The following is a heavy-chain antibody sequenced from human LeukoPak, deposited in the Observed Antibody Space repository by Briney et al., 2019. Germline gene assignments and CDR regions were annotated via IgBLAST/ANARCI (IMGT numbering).Heavy chain of an antibody. CDR3: ARDRDSSGWYGGDY. V-gene: IGHV1-2*02. Sequence: GASVKVSCKASGYTFTGYYMHWVRQAPGQGLEWMGWINPNSGGTNYAQKFQGRVTMTRDTSISTAYMELSRLRSGDTAVYYCARDRDSSGWYGGDYWGQGTLVTVSS. CDR1: GYTFTGYY. J-gene: IGHJ4*02. CDR2: INPNSGGT. D-gene: IGHD6-19*01.